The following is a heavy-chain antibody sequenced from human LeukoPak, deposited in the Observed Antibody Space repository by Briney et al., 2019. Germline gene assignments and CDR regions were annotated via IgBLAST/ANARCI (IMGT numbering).Heavy chain of an antibody. V-gene: IGHV3-30*18. D-gene: IGHD2-21*01. CDR1: GFTFSSYG. Sequence: PGGSLGLSCAASGFTFSSYGMHWVRQAPGKGLEWVAVISYDGSNKYYADSVKGRFTISRDNSKNTLYLQMNSLRAEDTAVYYCAKGEVMDYWGQGTLVTVSS. CDR2: ISYDGSNK. CDR3: AKGEVMDY. J-gene: IGHJ4*02.